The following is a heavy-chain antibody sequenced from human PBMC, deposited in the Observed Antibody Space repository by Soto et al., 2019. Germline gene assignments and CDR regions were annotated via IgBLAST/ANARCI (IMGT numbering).Heavy chain of an antibody. D-gene: IGHD3-22*01. J-gene: IGHJ4*02. V-gene: IGHV4-39*01. CDR2: IYYSGST. Sequence: SETLSLTCTVSGGSISGSSYYWGWIRQPPGKGLEWIGNIYYSGSTYYNPSLKSRVTISVDTSKNQFSLKLSSVTAADTAVYYCMLGSGWKDFDYWGQGTLVTVSS. CDR1: GGSISGSSYY. CDR3: MLGSGWKDFDY.